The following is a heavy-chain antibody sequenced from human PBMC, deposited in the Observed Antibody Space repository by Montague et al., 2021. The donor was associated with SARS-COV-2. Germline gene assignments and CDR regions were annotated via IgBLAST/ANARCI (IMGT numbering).Heavy chain of an antibody. CDR2: VHTTGST. D-gene: IGHD5-12*01. Sequence: TLSLTCTVSGGSISSDSYYWSWIRQPAGKGLEWIGRVHTTGSTNYNPSLKSRVTISGDTSRNQFSLRLTSVTAADTAMYYCARAVIYGGYAFAYFDFWGQGVLVTVSS. CDR1: GGSISSDSYY. CDR3: ARAVIYGGYAFAYFDF. J-gene: IGHJ4*02. V-gene: IGHV4-61*02.